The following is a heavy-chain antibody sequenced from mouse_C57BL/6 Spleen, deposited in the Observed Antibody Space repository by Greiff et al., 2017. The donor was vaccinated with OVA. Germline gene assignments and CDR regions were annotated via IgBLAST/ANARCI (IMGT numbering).Heavy chain of an antibody. CDR2: ISSGGDYI. V-gene: IGHV5-9-1*02. CDR1: GFTFSSYA. J-gene: IGHJ2*01. Sequence: EVQGVESGEGLVKPGGSLKLSCAASGFTFSSYAMSWVRQTPEKRLEWVAYISSGGDYIYYADTVKGRFTISRDNARNTLYLQMSSLKSEDTAMYYCTRDRFYYYGSSYFDYWGQGTTLTVSS. CDR3: TRDRFYYYGSSYFDY. D-gene: IGHD1-1*01.